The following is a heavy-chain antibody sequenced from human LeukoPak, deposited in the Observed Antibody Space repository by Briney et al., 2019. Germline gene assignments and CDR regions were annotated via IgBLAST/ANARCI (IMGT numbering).Heavy chain of an antibody. D-gene: IGHD2-2*01. J-gene: IGHJ4*02. CDR1: GGSISSGGYY. CDR2: ISYTGST. CDR3: ARAYPSSSTD. V-gene: IGHV4-31*03. Sequence: SETLSLTCTVSGGSISSGGYYWSWIRQYPGKGLEWIGFISYTGSTHYNPSPKSRVTISQGTSQNQFSLKLSSVTAADTAVYYCARAYPSSSTDWGQGLLVTVSP.